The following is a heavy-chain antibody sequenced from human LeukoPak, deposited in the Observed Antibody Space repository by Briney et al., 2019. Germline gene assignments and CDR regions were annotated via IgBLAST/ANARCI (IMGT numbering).Heavy chain of an antibody. J-gene: IGHJ6*02. D-gene: IGHD6-19*01. CDR1: GGSVSSHF. CDR3: GADSSGWYYYYGMDV. V-gene: IGHV4-59*05. CDR2: IYYSGST. Sequence: SETLSLTCTVSGGSVSSHFWSWIRQPPGKGLEWIGSIYYSGSTYYNPSLKSRVTISVDTSKNQFSLKLSSVTAVDTAVYYCGADSSGWYYYYGMDVWGQGTTVTVSS.